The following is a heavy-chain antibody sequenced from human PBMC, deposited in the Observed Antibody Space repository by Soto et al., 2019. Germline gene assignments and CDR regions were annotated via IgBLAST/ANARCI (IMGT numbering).Heavy chain of an antibody. Sequence: GASVKVSCKASGYTFTSYGISWVRQAPGQGLEWMGWISAYNGNTNYAQKLQGRVTMTTDTSTSTAYMELRSLRSDDTAVYYWGGGGGGGSSRDAFDIWGQGTMVTVSS. V-gene: IGHV1-18*04. CDR3: GGGGGGGSSRDAFDI. CDR2: ISAYNGNT. D-gene: IGHD1-26*01. CDR1: GYTFTSYG. J-gene: IGHJ3*02.